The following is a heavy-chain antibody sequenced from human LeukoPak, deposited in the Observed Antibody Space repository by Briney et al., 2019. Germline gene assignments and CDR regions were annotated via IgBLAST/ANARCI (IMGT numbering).Heavy chain of an antibody. CDR2: ISAGGSRT. J-gene: IGHJ4*02. V-gene: IGHV3-23*01. CDR3: AKYAMRETFLGDY. D-gene: IGHD3-16*01. Sequence: GGSLRLSCVASGFAFRNYAMAWVRQSPGKGLEWVSGISAGGSRTYYSESVKGRFTISRDNSKNTLYLQMNSLRVEDTALYYCAKYAMRETFLGDYWGQGTLVTVSS. CDR1: GFAFRNYA.